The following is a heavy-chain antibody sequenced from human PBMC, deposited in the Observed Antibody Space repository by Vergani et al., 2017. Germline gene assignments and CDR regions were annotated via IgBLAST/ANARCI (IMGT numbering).Heavy chain of an antibody. CDR2: IRNKANDYTT. Sequence: EVQVVESGGGLVQPGGSLRLSCAASGFIFSDHYMDWVRQAPGKGLEWVGRIRNKANDYTTQYAASVKGRFTISRDNAKNSLYLQMNSLRAEDTAVYYCARESHYYDSSGPDYWGQGTLVTVSS. D-gene: IGHD3-22*01. J-gene: IGHJ4*02. CDR1: GFIFSDHY. V-gene: IGHV3-72*01. CDR3: ARESHYYDSSGPDY.